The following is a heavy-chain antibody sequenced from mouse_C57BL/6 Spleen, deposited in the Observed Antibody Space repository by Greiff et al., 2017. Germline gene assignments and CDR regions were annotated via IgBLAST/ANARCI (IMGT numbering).Heavy chain of an antibody. CDR2: IDPSDSYT. D-gene: IGHD1-1*01. V-gene: IGHV1-69*01. J-gene: IGHJ1*03. CDR1: GYTFTSYW. CDR3: AYGSSHWYFDV. Sequence: QVQLQQPGAELVMPGASVKLSCKASGYTFTSYWMHWVKQRPGQGLEWIGEIDPSDSYTNYNQKFKGKSKLTVDKSSSTAYMQLSSLTSDDSAVYYCAYGSSHWYFDVWGTGTTVTVSS.